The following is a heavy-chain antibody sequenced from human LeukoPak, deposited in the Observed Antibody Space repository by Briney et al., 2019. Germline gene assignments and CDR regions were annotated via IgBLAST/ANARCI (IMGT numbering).Heavy chain of an antibody. CDR2: ISSSDSTI. CDR1: GFTFSSYE. J-gene: IGHJ4*02. Sequence: GGSLRLSCAASGFTFSSYEMNWVRQAPGKGLEWVSYISSSDSTIYYADSVKGRFTISRDNAKNSLYLQMNSLRVEQTDLYNSGRGGESRAMLHQWGQGTLVTVSS. V-gene: IGHV3-48*03. CDR3: GRGGESRAMLHQ. D-gene: IGHD3-16*01.